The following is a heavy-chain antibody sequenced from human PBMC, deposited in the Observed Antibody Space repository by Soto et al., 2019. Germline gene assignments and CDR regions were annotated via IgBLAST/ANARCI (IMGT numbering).Heavy chain of an antibody. Sequence: GGSLRLSCAASGFTFSSYGMHWVRQAPGKGLEWVAVISYDGSNKYYADSVKGRFTISRDNSKNTLYLQMNSLRAEETAVYYCAKDIYDFWSAVDYWGQGTLVTV. V-gene: IGHV3-30*18. J-gene: IGHJ4*02. CDR1: GFTFSSYG. D-gene: IGHD3-3*01. CDR2: ISYDGSNK. CDR3: AKDIYDFWSAVDY.